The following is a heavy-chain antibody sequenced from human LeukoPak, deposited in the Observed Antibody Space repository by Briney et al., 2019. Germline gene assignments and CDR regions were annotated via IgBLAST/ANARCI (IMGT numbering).Heavy chain of an antibody. J-gene: IGHJ3*02. D-gene: IGHD3-3*01. CDR1: GFTFSSYS. Sequence: GGSLRLSCAASGFTFSSYSMNWVRQAPGKGLEWVSSISSSSSYIYYADSVKGRFTISRDNAKNSLYLQMNSLRAEDTAVYYCAREKEDYDFWSGYPHAFDIWGQGTMVTVSS. CDR2: ISSSSSYI. CDR3: AREKEDYDFWSGYPHAFDI. V-gene: IGHV3-21*01.